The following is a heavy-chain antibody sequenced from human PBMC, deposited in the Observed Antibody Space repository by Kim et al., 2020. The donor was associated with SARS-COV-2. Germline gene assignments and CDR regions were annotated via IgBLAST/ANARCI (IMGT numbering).Heavy chain of an antibody. CDR2: IYHSGST. CDR3: ARDWIFNSSSWVNWFDP. J-gene: IGHJ5*02. D-gene: IGHD6-13*01. CDR1: GYSISSGYY. Sequence: SETLSLTCTVSGYSISSGYYWGWIRQPPGKGLEWIGSIYHSGSTYYNPSLKSRVTISVDTSKNQFSLKLSSVTAADTAVYYCARDWIFNSSSWVNWFDPWGQGTLVTVSS. V-gene: IGHV4-38-2*02.